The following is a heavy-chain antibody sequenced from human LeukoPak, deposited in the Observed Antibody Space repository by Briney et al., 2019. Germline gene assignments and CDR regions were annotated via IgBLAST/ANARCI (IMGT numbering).Heavy chain of an antibody. CDR3: ARDLTQLALFDY. J-gene: IGHJ4*02. CDR1: GFTFSNYG. CDR2: IWYDGSNK. Sequence: GRSLKLSCAASGFTFSNYGMHWVRQAPGKGLEWVAVIWYDGSNKYYADSVKGRFTLSRDNSKNTLFLQMNSLRPEDTAVYFCARDLTQLALFDYWGQGTLVTVSS. D-gene: IGHD6-13*01. V-gene: IGHV3-33*01.